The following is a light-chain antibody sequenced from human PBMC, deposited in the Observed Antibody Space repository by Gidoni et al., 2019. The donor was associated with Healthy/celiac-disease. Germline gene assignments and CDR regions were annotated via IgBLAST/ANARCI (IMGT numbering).Light chain of an antibody. J-gene: IGKJ1*01. V-gene: IGKV1-39*01. CDR1: QSISSY. Sequence: IQLTQSPSSLSASVGDRVTITRRASQSISSYLNWYQQEPGKAPKHLIYAASSLQSGVPSRFSGSGSGTEFTRTSSSLQPEDFATYYCQQSYSTPPWTFGQGTKVEIK. CDR2: AAS. CDR3: QQSYSTPPWT.